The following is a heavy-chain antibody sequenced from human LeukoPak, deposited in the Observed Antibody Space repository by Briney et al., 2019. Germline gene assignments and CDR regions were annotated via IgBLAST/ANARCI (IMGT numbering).Heavy chain of an antibody. J-gene: IGHJ4*02. D-gene: IGHD2/OR15-2a*01. CDR3: ARDEDTSALSEY. V-gene: IGHV3-23*01. CDR2: ISNNGGRT. Sequence: GGSLRLSCAGSGFSFSSNTMSWVRQAPGRGLEWVSAISNNGGRTDYADSVKGRSTISRDNSKSTLYSHMDSLRAEDTAVYYCARDEDTSALSEYWGQGTLVTVSS. CDR1: GFSFSSNT.